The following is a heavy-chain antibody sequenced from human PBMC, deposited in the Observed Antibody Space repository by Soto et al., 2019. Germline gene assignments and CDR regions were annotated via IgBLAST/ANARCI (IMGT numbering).Heavy chain of an antibody. V-gene: IGHV4-34*01. CDR1: GGSFSGYY. CDR2: INHSGST. Sequence: SETLSLTCAVYGGSFSGYYWSWIRQPPGKGLEWIGEINHSGSTNYNPSLKSRATISVDTSKNQFSLKLSSVTAADTAVYYCARALGITTAAGAFDIWGQGTMVTVSS. J-gene: IGHJ3*02. CDR3: ARALGITTAAGAFDI. D-gene: IGHD6-25*01.